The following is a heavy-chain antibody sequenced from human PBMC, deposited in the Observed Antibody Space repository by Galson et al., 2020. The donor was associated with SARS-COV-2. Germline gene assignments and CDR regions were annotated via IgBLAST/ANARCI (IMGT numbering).Heavy chain of an antibody. CDR2: INPSGGST. CDR3: ARAPTYYYDSSGSYAFDI. CDR1: GYTFTSYY. Sequence: ASVKVSCKASGYTFTSYYMHWVRQAPGQGLEWMGIINPSGGSTSYAQKFQGRVTMTRDTSTSTVYMELSSLRSEDTAVYYCARAPTYYYDSSGSYAFDIWGQGTMVTVSS. J-gene: IGHJ3*02. V-gene: IGHV1-46*01. D-gene: IGHD3-22*01.